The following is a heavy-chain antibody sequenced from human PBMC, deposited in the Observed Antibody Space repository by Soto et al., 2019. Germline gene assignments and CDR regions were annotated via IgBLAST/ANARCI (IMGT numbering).Heavy chain of an antibody. CDR3: HGVCGAARYFDVSSYYYYGMDV. CDR1: GFTFDDYA. J-gene: IGHJ6*02. D-gene: IGHD2-21*02. Sequence: HPGGSLRLSCAASGFTFDDYAMHWVRQAPGKGLEWVSGISWNSGSIGYADSVKGRFTISRDNAKNSLYLQMNSLRAEDTALYYCHGVCGAARYFDVSSYYYYGMDVWGQGTTVTVSS. CDR2: ISWNSGSI. V-gene: IGHV3-9*01.